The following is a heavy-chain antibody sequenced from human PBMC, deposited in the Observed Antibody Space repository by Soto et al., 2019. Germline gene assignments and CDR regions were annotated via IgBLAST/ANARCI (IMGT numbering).Heavy chain of an antibody. V-gene: IGHV3-30*18. CDR1: GFTFSNYG. Sequence: GGSLRLSCAASGFTFSNYGMHWVRQAPGKGLEWVAVISYDGSNKYYADSVKGRFTISRDNSKNTLYLQMNSLRAEDTAVYYCANTAGYDSWSRHYKPYGMDVWGQGTTVTVSS. CDR2: ISYDGSNK. CDR3: ANTAGYDSWSRHYKPYGMDV. D-gene: IGHD3-3*01. J-gene: IGHJ6*02.